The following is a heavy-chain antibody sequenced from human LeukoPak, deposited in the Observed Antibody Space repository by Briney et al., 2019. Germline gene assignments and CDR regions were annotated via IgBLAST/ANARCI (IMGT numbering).Heavy chain of an antibody. CDR3: ARDTSRGPYQLGLRNYYYMDV. J-gene: IGHJ6*03. V-gene: IGHV4-4*07. CDR1: GGSISSYY. CDR2: IYTSGST. Sequence: PSETLSLTCTVSGGSISSYYWSWIRQPAGTGLEWIGRIYTSGSTNYNPSLKSRVTMSVDTSKNQFSLKLSSVTAADTAVYYCARDTSRGPYQLGLRNYYYMDVWGKGTTVTVSS. D-gene: IGHD2-2*01.